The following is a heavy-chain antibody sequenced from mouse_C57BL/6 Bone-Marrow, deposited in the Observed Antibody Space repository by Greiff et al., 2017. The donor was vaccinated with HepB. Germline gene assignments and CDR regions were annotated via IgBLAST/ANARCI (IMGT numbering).Heavy chain of an antibody. Sequence: SGAELVRPGASVKLSCKASGYTFTDYYINWVKQRPGQGLEWIARIYPGSGNTYYNEKFKGKATLTAEKSSSTAYMQLSSLTSEDSAVYFCARPYDGYSLFDYWGQGTTLTVSS. CDR3: ARPYDGYSLFDY. V-gene: IGHV1-76*01. J-gene: IGHJ2*01. CDR2: IYPGSGNT. CDR1: GYTFTDYY. D-gene: IGHD2-3*01.